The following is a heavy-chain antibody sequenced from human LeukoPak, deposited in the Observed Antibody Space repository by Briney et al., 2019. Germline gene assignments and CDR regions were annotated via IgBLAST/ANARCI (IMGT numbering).Heavy chain of an antibody. J-gene: IGHJ6*03. CDR1: GFTFTNFA. CDR3: ARAPGNTAFYFYYMDV. CDR2: ISGGGGNT. D-gene: IGHD2-2*02. Sequence: GGSLRLSCAASGFTFTNFAMSWVRQARGKGLECVSSISGGGGNTYFADSVKGRFTISRDNSKNTLFLLMSSLRAEDTAVYYCARAPGNTAFYFYYMDVWGKGTTVTVSS. V-gene: IGHV3-23*01.